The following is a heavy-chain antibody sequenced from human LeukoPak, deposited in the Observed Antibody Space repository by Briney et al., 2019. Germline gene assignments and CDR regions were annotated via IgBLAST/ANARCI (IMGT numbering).Heavy chain of an antibody. V-gene: IGHV3-23*01. D-gene: IGHD3-22*01. Sequence: QPGGSLRLSCAASGFTFSSYGMSWVRQAPGKGLEWVSAISGSGGSTYYADSVKGRFTISRDNSKNTLYLQMNSLRAEDTAVYYCAKGYYYDSSGSFDYWGQGTLVTVSS. CDR2: ISGSGGST. CDR3: AKGYYYDSSGSFDY. CDR1: GFTFSSYG. J-gene: IGHJ4*02.